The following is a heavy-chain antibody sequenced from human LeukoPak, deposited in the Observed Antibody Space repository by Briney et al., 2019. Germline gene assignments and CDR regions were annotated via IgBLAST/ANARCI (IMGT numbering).Heavy chain of an antibody. CDR2: ISGSGGST. CDR1: XXXFSXXA. Sequence: LSCXXXXXXFSXXAXXWVRQAPGKGLEGVSAISGSGGSTYYADSVKGRFTIYRDNYKNTLYLQMNSLRAEDTAVYYCAKDSYGDLGLFDIWGQGTMVTVSS. J-gene: IGHJ3*02. CDR3: AKDSYGDLGLFDI. D-gene: IGHD4-17*01. V-gene: IGHV3-23*01.